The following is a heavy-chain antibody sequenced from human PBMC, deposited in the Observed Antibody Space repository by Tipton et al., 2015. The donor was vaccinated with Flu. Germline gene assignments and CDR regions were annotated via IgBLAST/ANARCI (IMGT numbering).Heavy chain of an antibody. D-gene: IGHD6-19*01. CDR1: GGSISSGGYY. CDR3: ARVRSGWSYYFDY. J-gene: IGHJ4*02. Sequence: LRLSCTVSGGSISSGGYYWSWIRQPPGKGLGWIGYIYYSGSTNYNPSLKSRVTISVDTSKNQFSLKLNSVTAADTAVYYCARVRSGWSYYFDYWGQGTLVTVSS. V-gene: IGHV4-61*08. CDR2: IYYSGST.